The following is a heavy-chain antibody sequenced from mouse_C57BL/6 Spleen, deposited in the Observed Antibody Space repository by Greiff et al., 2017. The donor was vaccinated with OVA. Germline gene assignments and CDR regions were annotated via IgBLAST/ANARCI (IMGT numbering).Heavy chain of an antibody. V-gene: IGHV1-42*01. CDR2: INPSTGGT. J-gene: IGHJ3*01. D-gene: IGHD2-4*01. CDR3: AVYYDYDEWFAY. CDR1: GYSFTGYY. Sequence: VQLQQSGPDILQPGASVKISCKASGYSFTGYYMNWVKQSPEKSLEWIGEINPSTGGTTYNQKFKAKATLTVDKSSSTAYMQLKSLTSEDSAVYYCAVYYDYDEWFAYWGQGTLVTVSA.